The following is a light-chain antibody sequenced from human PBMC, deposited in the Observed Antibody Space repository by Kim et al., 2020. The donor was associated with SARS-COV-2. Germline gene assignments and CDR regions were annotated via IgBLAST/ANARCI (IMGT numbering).Light chain of an antibody. CDR2: AAS. J-gene: IGKJ1*01. Sequence: ASVGDRVTITCRASQKIINFLNWYQQKPGKAPNLLIFAASNLESGVPSRFSGSGSGAEFTLTISSLRPEDCATSYCQQSYSTPWTFGQGTKVDIK. CDR1: QKIINF. V-gene: IGKV1-39*01. CDR3: QQSYSTPWT.